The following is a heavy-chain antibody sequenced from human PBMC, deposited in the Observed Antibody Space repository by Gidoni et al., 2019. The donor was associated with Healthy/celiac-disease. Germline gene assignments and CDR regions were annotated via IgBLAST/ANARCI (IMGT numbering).Heavy chain of an antibody. CDR2: ISGSGGST. D-gene: IGHD3-10*01. CDR3: AIGAIYYGSGSHDY. Sequence: EVQLLESGGGLVQPGGSLRLPCPASGFTFRSYAMSWVRQAPGKGLEWVSAISGSGGSTYYADSVKGRFTISRDNSKNTLYLQMNSLRAEDTAVYYCAIGAIYYGSGSHDYWGQGTLVTVSS. J-gene: IGHJ4*02. CDR1: GFTFRSYA. V-gene: IGHV3-23*01.